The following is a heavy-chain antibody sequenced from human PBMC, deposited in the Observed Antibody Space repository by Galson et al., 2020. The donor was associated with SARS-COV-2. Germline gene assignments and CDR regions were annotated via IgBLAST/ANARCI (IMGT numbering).Heavy chain of an antibody. CDR2: IAHTAKT. J-gene: IGHJ5*01. CDR3: ARGRKMAFDS. D-gene: IGHD2-8*01. CDR1: GVSIGSGAYF. Sequence: SETLSLTCAVSGVSIGSGAYFWNWIRQPPGKGLEWIGYIAHTAKTYYNPSLKNRVTISLDRSKNQFSLQLSFVTAADSAVYYCARGRKMAFDSWGQGILVSVSS. V-gene: IGHV4-30-2*01.